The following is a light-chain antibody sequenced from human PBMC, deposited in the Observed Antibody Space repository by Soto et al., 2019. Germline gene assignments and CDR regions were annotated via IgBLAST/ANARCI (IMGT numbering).Light chain of an antibody. J-gene: IGLJ2*01. CDR1: DIGSKG. CDR2: SDT. V-gene: IGLV3-21*01. Sequence: SYELTQPPSVSVAPGKTASISCGGNDIGSKGVHWYQQKPGQAPVLVIYSDTDLPPVITERFSGSNSANLATLTISRVEAGDEANYYCPVWVSGSAHVVFGGGTQLTVL. CDR3: PVWVSGSAHVV.